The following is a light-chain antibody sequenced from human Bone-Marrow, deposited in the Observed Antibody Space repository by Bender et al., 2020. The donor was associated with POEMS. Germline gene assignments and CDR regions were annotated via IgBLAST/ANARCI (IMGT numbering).Light chain of an antibody. CDR1: GSNIGPNY. CDR2: SSH. J-gene: IGLJ3*02. Sequence: QSVLTQPPSASGTPGQRVTISCSGAGSNIGPNYVYWYQQFPGTAPQLLIYSSHRRPSEVPDRFSGSRSGTSASLAISGLQSEDEADYYCAVWDDSLNGWVFGGGTKLTVL. V-gene: IGLV1-44*01. CDR3: AVWDDSLNGWV.